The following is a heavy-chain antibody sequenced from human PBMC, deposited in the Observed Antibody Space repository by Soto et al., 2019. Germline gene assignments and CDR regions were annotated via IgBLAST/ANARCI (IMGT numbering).Heavy chain of an antibody. V-gene: IGHV3-30-3*01. D-gene: IGHD5-18*01. Sequence: QVQLVESGGGVVQPGRSLRLSCAASGFTFSSYAMHWVRQAPGKGLEWVAVISYDGSNKYYADSVKGRFNISRDNSKNTRYPQMNSLSAEDTAVYYCAGDGYSYGYCDYWGQGTLVTVSS. CDR3: AGDGYSYGYCDY. J-gene: IGHJ4*02. CDR1: GFTFSSYA. CDR2: ISYDGSNK.